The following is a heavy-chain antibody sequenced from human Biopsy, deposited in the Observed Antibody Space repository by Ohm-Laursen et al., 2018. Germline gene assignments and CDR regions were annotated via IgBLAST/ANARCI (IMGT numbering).Heavy chain of an antibody. D-gene: IGHD3-3*01. CDR3: ARLYRLDDYWNDDPPDAFDV. V-gene: IGHV4-59*01. CDR1: GGPISSDY. Sequence: SETLSLTCTVSGGPISSDYWSWIRQPPGKGLEWIGYISNRGSTNYNPSLRGRVTISVDTSKKQFSLKLTSVISADTAVFFCARLYRLDDYWNDDPPDAFDVWGQGTMVTVSS. CDR2: ISNRGST. J-gene: IGHJ3*01.